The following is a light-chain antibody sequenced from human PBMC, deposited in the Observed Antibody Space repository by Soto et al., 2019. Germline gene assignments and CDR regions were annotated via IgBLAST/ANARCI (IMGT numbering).Light chain of an antibody. J-gene: IGLJ3*02. V-gene: IGLV1-40*01. CDR3: SSFTIRSTLL. Sequence: QSVLTQPPSVSGAPGQRVTISCTGSSSNIGAGFDVHWYHQIAGTAPKLLIYEINTRPSGVSNRFSGSKSGNTASLTISWLQAEDEGDYYCSSFTIRSTLLFGGGTKLTVL. CDR1: SSNIGAGFD. CDR2: EIN.